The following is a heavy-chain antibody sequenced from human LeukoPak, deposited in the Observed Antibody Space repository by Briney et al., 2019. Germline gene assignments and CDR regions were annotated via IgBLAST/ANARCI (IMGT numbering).Heavy chain of an antibody. CDR3: ARVVGFGDYYYYYYMDV. J-gene: IGHJ6*03. CDR2: ICGWRSNYI. V-gene: IGHV3-21*01. Sequence: GGSLRLSCTVSGFTFSSHSMSWVRQAPGKGLEWISSICGWRSNYIYYAESVKGRFTISRDKARNLMYLQMNSVRAEDAALYFCARVVGFGDYYYYYYMDVWGKGTTVIVSS. CDR1: GFTFSSHS. D-gene: IGHD1-26*01.